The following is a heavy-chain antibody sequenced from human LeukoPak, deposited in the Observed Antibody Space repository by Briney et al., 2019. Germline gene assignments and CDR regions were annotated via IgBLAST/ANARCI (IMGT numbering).Heavy chain of an antibody. CDR3: AGLGSVVVPAAPSSSWYYMDV. CDR2: IYYSGST. CDR1: GGSISSYY. J-gene: IGHJ6*03. D-gene: IGHD2-2*01. Sequence: SETLSLTCTVSGGSISSYYWSWIRQPPGKGLEWIGYIYYSGSTNYNPSLKSRVTISVDTSKNQFSLKLSSVTAADTAVYYCAGLGSVVVPAAPSSSWYYMDVWGKGTTVTVSS. V-gene: IGHV4-59*08.